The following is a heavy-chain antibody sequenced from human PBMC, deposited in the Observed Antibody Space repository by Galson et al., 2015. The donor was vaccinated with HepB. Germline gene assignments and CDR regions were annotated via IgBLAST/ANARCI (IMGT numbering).Heavy chain of an antibody. Sequence: SVKVSCKASGYTFTGYYMHWVRQAPGQGLEWMGWINPNSGGTNYAQKFQGRVTMTRDTSISTAYMELSRLRSDDTAVYYCARAHDYGERLNFDYWGQGTLVTVSS. D-gene: IGHD4-17*01. CDR1: GYTFTGYY. J-gene: IGHJ4*02. CDR2: INPNSGGT. V-gene: IGHV1-2*02. CDR3: ARAHDYGERLNFDY.